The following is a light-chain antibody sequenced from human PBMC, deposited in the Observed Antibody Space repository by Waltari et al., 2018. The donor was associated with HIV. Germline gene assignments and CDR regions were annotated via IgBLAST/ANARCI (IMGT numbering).Light chain of an antibody. J-gene: IGKJ3*01. CDR1: QYIENT. Sequence: HMTQSPSYFSASVGDRVDIRCRVSQYIENTLSWYQQKPGKAPRLLIHGASGLQSEVPSMFRGSGSGTGFTLTITSLQAEDFASYFCLQSFSAPLTFGPGTKVYLK. V-gene: IGKV1-39*01. CDR3: LQSFSAPLT. CDR2: GAS.